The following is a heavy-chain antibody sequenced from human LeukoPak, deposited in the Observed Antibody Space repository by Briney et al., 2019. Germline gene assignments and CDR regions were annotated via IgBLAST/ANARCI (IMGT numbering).Heavy chain of an antibody. Sequence: PGGSLRLSCAASGFTFSSYTMNWVRQAPGKGLEWVSAISGSGGSTYYADSVKGRFTISRDNSKNTLYLQMNSLRAEDTAVYYCANSHVGSIADYWGQGTLVTVSS. CDR3: ANSHVGSIADY. CDR1: GFTFSSYT. D-gene: IGHD3-10*01. CDR2: ISGSGGST. V-gene: IGHV3-23*01. J-gene: IGHJ4*02.